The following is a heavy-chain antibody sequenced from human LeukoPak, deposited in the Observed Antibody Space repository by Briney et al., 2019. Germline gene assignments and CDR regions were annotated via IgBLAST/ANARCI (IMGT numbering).Heavy chain of an antibody. V-gene: IGHV4-34*01. CDR2: INHSGST. CDR3: ARPHDCSSTSCYGAFHI. Sequence: PSETLSLTCAVYGGSCSGYFWTWIRQPPGQGLEWIGEINHSGSTSYNPSLKSRVTISADPSKNQFSLKLSSVTAADTAVYYCARPHDCSSTSCYGAFHIWGQGTMVTVSS. J-gene: IGHJ3*02. D-gene: IGHD2-2*01. CDR1: GGSCSGYF.